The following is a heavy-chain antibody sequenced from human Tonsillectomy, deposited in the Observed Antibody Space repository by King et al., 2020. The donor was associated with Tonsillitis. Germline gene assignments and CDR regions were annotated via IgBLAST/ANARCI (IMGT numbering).Heavy chain of an antibody. CDR3: AHRADDHHGSVSFFDY. V-gene: IGHV2-5*02. Sequence: HITLKESGPTLVKPTQTLTLTCTFSGFSLTTSGVGVGWIRQPPGQALEWLGLISWDDDKRYSPSLEKKVTITKDTSKNQVVLTLTNMDPVDTATYFCAHRADDHHGSVSFFDYWGQGILVIVSS. CDR1: GFSLTTSGVG. D-gene: IGHD3-10*01. J-gene: IGHJ4*02. CDR2: ISWDDDK.